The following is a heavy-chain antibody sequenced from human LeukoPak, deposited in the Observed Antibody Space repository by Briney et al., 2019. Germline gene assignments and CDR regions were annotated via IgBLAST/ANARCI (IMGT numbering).Heavy chain of an antibody. J-gene: IGHJ4*02. CDR1: GFTFSTYW. D-gene: IGHD3-10*01. V-gene: IGHV3-7*03. CDR3: ARDSLGDPTYYFDY. CDR2: IKQDGSEK. Sequence: GGSLRLSCAASGFTFSTYWMTWVRQAPGKGLEWVANIKQDGSEKNYVDSVKGRFTISRDNAKNSLDLQMNSLRAEDTAVYYCARDSLGDPTYYFDYWGQGTLVTVSS.